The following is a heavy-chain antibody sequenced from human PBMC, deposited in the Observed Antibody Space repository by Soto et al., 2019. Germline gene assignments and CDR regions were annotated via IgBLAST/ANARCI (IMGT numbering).Heavy chain of an antibody. CDR1: GGTFRSYA. D-gene: IGHD3-22*01. J-gene: IGHJ4*02. Sequence: ASVKVSCKASGGTFRSYAISWVRQAPGQGLEWMGGIIPIFGTANYAQKFQGRVTITADKSTSTAYMELSSLRSEDTAVYYCARGGYFDSSNYLAYWGLGTLVTVSS. CDR3: ARGGYFDSSNYLAY. V-gene: IGHV1-69*06. CDR2: IIPIFGTA.